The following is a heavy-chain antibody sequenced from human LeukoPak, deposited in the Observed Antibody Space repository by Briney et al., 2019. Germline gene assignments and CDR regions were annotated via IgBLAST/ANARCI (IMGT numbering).Heavy chain of an antibody. CDR3: ARDRDTSVVVPAAIKWSYYYYMDV. V-gene: IGHV4-4*07. CDR2: IYTSGST. CDR1: GGSISSYY. J-gene: IGHJ6*03. Sequence: SETLSLTCTVSGGSISSYYWSWIRQPAGKGLEWIGRIYTSGSTNYNPSLKSRVTMSVDTSKNQFSLKLSSVTAADTAVYYCARDRDTSVVVPAAIKWSYYYYMDVWGKGTTVTVSS. D-gene: IGHD2-2*01.